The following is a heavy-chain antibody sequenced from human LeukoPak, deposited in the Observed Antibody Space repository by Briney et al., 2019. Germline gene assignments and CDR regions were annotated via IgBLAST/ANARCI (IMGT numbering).Heavy chain of an antibody. D-gene: IGHD2-15*01. V-gene: IGHV4-61*01. J-gene: IGHJ5*02. CDR2: ISPTGGA. Sequence: PSATLSPTCTVSARSVSSGLNNWSWIPQPPGKGLELIRYISPTGGAIYNPSLRSRVTIAVDWSTNQFSLTLGSVTAADTAVYYCATETECSGGTCYSYGWFDPWGQGTQVVVSS. CDR1: ARSVSSGLNN. CDR3: ATETECSGGTCYSYGWFDP.